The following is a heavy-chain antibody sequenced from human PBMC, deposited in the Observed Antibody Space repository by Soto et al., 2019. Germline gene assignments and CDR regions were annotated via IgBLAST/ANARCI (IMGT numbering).Heavy chain of an antibody. CDR2: IYSSGST. Sequence: QVQLQESGPGLVKPSETLSLTCTVSGGSISSGGYWSWVRQRPGKGLEWIGYIYSSGSTYYSPSLVSRTSISTDTSKNQFSLKMSSVTAADTAVYYCARDRGSYGMDVWGQGTTVTVS. V-gene: IGHV4-31*03. CDR3: ARDRGSYGMDV. CDR1: GGSISSGGY. J-gene: IGHJ6*02.